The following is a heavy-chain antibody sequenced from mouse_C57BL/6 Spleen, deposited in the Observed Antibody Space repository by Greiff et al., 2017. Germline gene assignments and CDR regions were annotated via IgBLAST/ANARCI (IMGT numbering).Heavy chain of an antibody. Sequence: VQLQQSGAELAKPGASVKLSCKASGYTFTSYWMHWVKQRPGQDLEWIGYINPSSGYTKYNQKFKDKATLTADKSSSTAYMQLSSLTYEDSAVYYCAAYYSNPAWFAYWGQGTLVTVSA. J-gene: IGHJ3*01. CDR2: INPSSGYT. V-gene: IGHV1-7*01. CDR3: AAYYSNPAWFAY. D-gene: IGHD2-5*01. CDR1: GYTFTSYW.